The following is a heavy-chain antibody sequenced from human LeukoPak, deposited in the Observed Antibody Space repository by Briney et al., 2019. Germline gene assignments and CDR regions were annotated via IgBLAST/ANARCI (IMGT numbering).Heavy chain of an antibody. CDR1: GGSISSYY. CDR3: ASDGSSWYYFDH. Sequence: SETLSLSCTVSGGSISSYYWSWIRQPPGKGLEWIGYIYYSGSTNYNPSLKSRVTISVDTSKNQFSLKLSSVTSADTAVYYCASDGSSWYYFDHWGQGTLVTVSS. D-gene: IGHD6-13*01. J-gene: IGHJ4*02. V-gene: IGHV4-59*12. CDR2: IYYSGST.